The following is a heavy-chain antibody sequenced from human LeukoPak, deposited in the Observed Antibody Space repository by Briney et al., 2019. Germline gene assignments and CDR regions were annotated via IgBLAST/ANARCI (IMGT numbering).Heavy chain of an antibody. Sequence: GGPLRLSCASCGFIFDDYGMGLVREPAGKRVEGVAGISWNGGSTYYADSMKGRITISRDNAKKSLYLQMNSLRAEDTALYRWAREDSSSRYGKTDYWGQGTLVTVSS. CDR3: AREDSSSRYGKTDY. CDR2: ISWNGGST. J-gene: IGHJ4*02. V-gene: IGHV3-20*01. D-gene: IGHD6-13*01. CDR1: GFIFDDYG.